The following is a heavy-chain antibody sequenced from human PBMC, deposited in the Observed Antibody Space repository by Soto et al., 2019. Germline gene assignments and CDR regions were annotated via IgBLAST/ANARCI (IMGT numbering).Heavy chain of an antibody. CDR2: IYHSGNT. J-gene: IGHJ4*02. CDR1: GASIITDNW. CDR3: ARASASSKLRGVVIN. D-gene: IGHD3-10*01. V-gene: IGHV4-4*02. Sequence: QVQLQESGPGLVKPSGTLSLTCALSGASIITDNWWSWVRQPPGKEMEWIVEIYHSGNTNFNTSVKSRVTISVDPSKNQFSLTVSSVTAADTAIYYCARASASSKLRGVVINWGQGTLVTVS.